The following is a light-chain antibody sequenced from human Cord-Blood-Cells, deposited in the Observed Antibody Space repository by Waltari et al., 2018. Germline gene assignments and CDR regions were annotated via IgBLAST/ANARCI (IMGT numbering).Light chain of an antibody. V-gene: IGKV3-11*01. CDR2: DAS. CDR1: QSVSSY. J-gene: IGKJ5*01. Sequence: EIVLTQSPATLSLSPGERATLSCRASQSVSSYLAWYQQKPGQAPRLLIDDASNRATGIPARFSGSGSVTDFTLTSSSLEPEDFAVYYCQQRSNWPPITFGQGTRLEIK. CDR3: QQRSNWPPIT.